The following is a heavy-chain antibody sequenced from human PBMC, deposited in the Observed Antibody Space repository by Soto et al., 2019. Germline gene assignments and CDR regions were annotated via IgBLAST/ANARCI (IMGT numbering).Heavy chain of an antibody. CDR3: ARGDCVGGSCYSLAGSFYYYMDV. J-gene: IGHJ6*03. CDR1: GFTFSNYW. Sequence: EVKLVESGGGLVQPGGSLRLSCAASGFTFSNYWMYWVRQAPGQGLVWVSRINSDGSVSRYADSVKGRLTISRDNVKNTLYLQMNSLSVEDTAVYYCARGDCVGGSCYSLAGSFYYYMDVWGKGTTVTVFS. CDR2: INSDGSVS. D-gene: IGHD2-15*01. V-gene: IGHV3-74*01.